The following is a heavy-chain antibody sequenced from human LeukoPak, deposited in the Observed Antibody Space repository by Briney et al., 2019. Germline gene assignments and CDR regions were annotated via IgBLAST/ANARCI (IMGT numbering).Heavy chain of an antibody. CDR1: GFSVSNNY. V-gene: IGHV3-53*01. CDR3: ASEGYHFGSGNYSSL. CDR2: IYSGGNT. D-gene: IGHD3-10*01. J-gene: IGHJ4*02. Sequence: GGSLRLSCAASGFSVSNNYMSWVRQAPGKGVEWVSVIYSGGNTFYADSVKGRFTISRDSSKNTLYLQMKSLRAEDTAVYYCASEGYHFGSGNYSSLGGQGTLVTVSS.